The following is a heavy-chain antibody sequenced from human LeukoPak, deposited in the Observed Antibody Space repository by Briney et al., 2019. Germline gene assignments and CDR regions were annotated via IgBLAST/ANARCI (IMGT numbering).Heavy chain of an antibody. J-gene: IGHJ4*02. CDR2: ISYDGSNK. CDR3: ASWANWGYYFDY. V-gene: IGHV3-30-3*01. CDR1: GFTFSSYA. Sequence: GGSLRLSCAASGFTFSSYAMHWVRQAPGKGLEWVAVISYDGSNKYYADSVKGRFTISRDNSKNTLYLQMNSLRAEDAAVYYCASWANWGYYFDYWGQGTLVTVSS. D-gene: IGHD7-27*01.